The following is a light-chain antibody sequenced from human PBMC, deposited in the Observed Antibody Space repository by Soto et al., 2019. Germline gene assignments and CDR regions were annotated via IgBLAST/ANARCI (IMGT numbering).Light chain of an antibody. V-gene: IGKV3-20*01. CDR3: QQYGISPRT. Sequence: EIVMTQSPVTLSVSPGERVTLSCRASQTVSSTYLAWYQQKPGQAPRLLIYGASTRATGIPARFSGSGSGTDFTLTISRLEPEDFAVYYCQQYGISPRTFGQGTKVDI. CDR1: QTVSSTY. J-gene: IGKJ1*01. CDR2: GAS.